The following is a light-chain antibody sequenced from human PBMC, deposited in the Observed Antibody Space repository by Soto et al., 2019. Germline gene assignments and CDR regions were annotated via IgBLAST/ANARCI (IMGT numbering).Light chain of an antibody. Sequence: QSVLTQPPSASGSPGRSVTISCTGTSSDVGGYNYVSWYQHHPGKAPKLMIYEVSERPSGVPDRFSGSKSGNTASLTVSGLQAEDEADYYCTSYAGSDNFVFGTGTKVTVL. V-gene: IGLV2-8*01. CDR3: TSYAGSDNFV. CDR2: EVS. J-gene: IGLJ1*01. CDR1: SSDVGGYNY.